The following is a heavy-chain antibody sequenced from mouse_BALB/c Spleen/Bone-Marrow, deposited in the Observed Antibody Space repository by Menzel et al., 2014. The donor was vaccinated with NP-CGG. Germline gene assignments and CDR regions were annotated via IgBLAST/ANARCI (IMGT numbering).Heavy chain of an antibody. V-gene: IGHV1S127*01. J-gene: IGHJ3*01. CDR2: IDPSDSYT. CDR1: GYTFTSYW. Sequence: LVESGAELVKPGASVKMSCKASGYTFTSYWMHWVKQRPGQGLEWIGTIDPSDSYTSYNQKFKGKATLTVDTSSSTAYMQLSSLTSEDSAVYYCTRNGYDGFAYWGQGTLVTVSA. CDR3: TRNGYDGFAY. D-gene: IGHD2-2*01.